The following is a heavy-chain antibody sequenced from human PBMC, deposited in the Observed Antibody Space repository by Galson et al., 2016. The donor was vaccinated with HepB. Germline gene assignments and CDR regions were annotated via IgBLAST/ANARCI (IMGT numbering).Heavy chain of an antibody. Sequence: SLRLSCAAAGLSFSSEWMSWVRQAPGKGPEWVAYINPDGSEQLYVDSVRGRFTISRDNSKNSLHLQMNSLRPEDTAVYYCANGPFWGQGVLIAVAS. CDR2: INPDGSEQ. CDR1: GLSFSSEW. D-gene: IGHD2-8*01. CDR3: ANGPF. V-gene: IGHV3-7*03. J-gene: IGHJ4*02.